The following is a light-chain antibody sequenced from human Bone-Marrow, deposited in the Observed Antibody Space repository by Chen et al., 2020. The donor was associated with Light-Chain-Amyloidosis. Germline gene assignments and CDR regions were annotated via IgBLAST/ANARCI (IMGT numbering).Light chain of an antibody. CDR3: FSYGGGSDWM. CDR2: EDK. V-gene: IGLV2-23*01. CDR1: SSLAGSYRF. Sequence: QSPLTQPASLTGSPGQSITLSCTGTSSLAGSYRFVSWYQQHPGKVPKLLIYEDKMRTPEIADRFSGSKSGTTASLTVFELRTDDEATYYCFSYGGGSDWMFGGGTNLTVL. J-gene: IGLJ3*02.